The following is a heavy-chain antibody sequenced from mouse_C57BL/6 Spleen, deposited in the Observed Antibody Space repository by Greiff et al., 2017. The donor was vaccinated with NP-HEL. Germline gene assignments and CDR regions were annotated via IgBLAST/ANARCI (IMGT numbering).Heavy chain of an antibody. CDR1: GFTFSDYY. Sequence: EVKLMESEGGLVQPGSSMKLSCTASGFTFSDYYMAWVRQVPEKGLEWVANINYDGSSTYYLDSLKSRFIISRDNAKNILYLQMSSLKSEDTATYYCARAQLGRWYFDVWGTGTTVTVSS. CDR2: INYDGSST. D-gene: IGHD4-1*02. CDR3: ARAQLGRWYFDV. J-gene: IGHJ1*03. V-gene: IGHV5-16*01.